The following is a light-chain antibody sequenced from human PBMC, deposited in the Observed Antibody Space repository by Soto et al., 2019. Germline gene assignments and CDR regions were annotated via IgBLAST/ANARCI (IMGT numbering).Light chain of an antibody. J-gene: IGLJ3*02. Sequence: QLVLTQPPSASGTPGQGVTISCSGSSSNIEFNYVYWYQYLPGTAPKLLIYRNDQRPSGVPDRFYGSKSGATASLAINGLRSEDEAEYSCATWDDSLSGVVFGGGTKLTVL. CDR2: RND. V-gene: IGLV1-47*01. CDR1: SSNIEFNY. CDR3: ATWDDSLSGVV.